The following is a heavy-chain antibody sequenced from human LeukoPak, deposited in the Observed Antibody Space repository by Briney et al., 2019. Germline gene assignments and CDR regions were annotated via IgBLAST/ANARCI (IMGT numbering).Heavy chain of an antibody. J-gene: IGHJ4*02. D-gene: IGHD3-10*01. Sequence: GGSLRLSWAAAGFIFSSYGMSWVRQAPGKWRGSVSAIGGSGGSTYYADTVKSRFTIPRGNSKNKMYLKIHSLRAENTAVYNCAKDSSGSGSYYLFPLGVYWGQGTLVTVSS. V-gene: IGHV3-23*01. CDR1: GFIFSSYG. CDR2: IGGSGGST. CDR3: AKDSSGSGSYYLFPLGVY.